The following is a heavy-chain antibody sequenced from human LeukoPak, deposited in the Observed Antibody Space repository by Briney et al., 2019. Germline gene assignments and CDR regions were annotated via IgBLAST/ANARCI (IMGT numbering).Heavy chain of an antibody. D-gene: IGHD4-23*01. CDR1: GYTFTGYY. CDR2: SNPNSGGT. V-gene: IGHV1-2*06. Sequence: GASVKVSCKXSGYTFTGYYMHWVRQAPGQGLEWMGRSNPNSGGTNYSQKFQGRVTMTRDTSISTAYMELSRLRSDDTAVYYCARDLDGGNANWFDPWGQGTLVTVSS. CDR3: ARDLDGGNANWFDP. J-gene: IGHJ5*02.